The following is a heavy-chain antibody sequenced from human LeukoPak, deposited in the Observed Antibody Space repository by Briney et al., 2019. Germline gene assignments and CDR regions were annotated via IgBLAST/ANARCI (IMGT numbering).Heavy chain of an antibody. J-gene: IGHJ4*02. CDR3: ARDPLYGGNSLDYFDY. CDR1: GYTFTSYG. Sequence: PGASVKVSCKASGYTFTSYGISWVRQAPGQGLEWMGWISAYNGNTNYAQKLQGRVTMTTDTSTSTAYMELRSLRSDDTAVYYCARDPLYGGNSLDYFDYWGQGTLVTVSS. CDR2: ISAYNGNT. V-gene: IGHV1-18*01. D-gene: IGHD4-23*01.